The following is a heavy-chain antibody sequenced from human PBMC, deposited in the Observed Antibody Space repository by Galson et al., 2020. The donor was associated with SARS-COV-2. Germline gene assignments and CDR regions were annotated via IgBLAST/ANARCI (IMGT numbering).Heavy chain of an antibody. D-gene: IGHD2-21*01. CDR3: ARGLRGAIVVVIAKVYYYYMDV. J-gene: IGHJ6*03. CDR2: MNPNSGNT. Sequence: ASVKVSCKASGYTFTSYDINWVRQATGQGLEWMGWMNPNSGNTGYAQKFQGRVTMTRNTSISTAYMELSSLRSEDTAVYYCARGLRGAIVVVIAKVYYYYMDVWGKGTTVTVSS. V-gene: IGHV1-8*01. CDR1: GYTFTSYD.